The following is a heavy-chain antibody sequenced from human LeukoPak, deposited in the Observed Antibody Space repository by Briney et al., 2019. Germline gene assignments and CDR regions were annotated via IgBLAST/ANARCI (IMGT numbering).Heavy chain of an antibody. J-gene: IGHJ4*02. V-gene: IGHV4-61*02. D-gene: IGHD6-13*01. CDR2: IYTSGST. Sequence: PSETLSLTCTVSGGSISSGSYYWSWIRQPAGKGLEWIGRIYTSGSTNYNPSLKSRVTISVDTSKNQFSLKLSSVTAADTAVYYCARGHSSNWSNGGFDYWGQGTLVTVSS. CDR1: GGSISSGSYY. CDR3: ARGHSSNWSNGGFDY.